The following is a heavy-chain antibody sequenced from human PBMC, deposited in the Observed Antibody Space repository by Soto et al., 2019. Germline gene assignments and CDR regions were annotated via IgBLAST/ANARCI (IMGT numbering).Heavy chain of an antibody. V-gene: IGHV4-30-4*01. Sequence: PSETLSLTCTVSGGSISSGDYYWSWIRQPPGKGLEWIGYIYYSGSTYYNPSLKSRVTISVDTSKNQFSLKLSSVTAADTAVYYCAREDFGIDDYYYYDMDVWGQGTTVTVSS. D-gene: IGHD3-3*01. CDR2: IYYSGST. J-gene: IGHJ6*02. CDR3: AREDFGIDDYYYYDMDV. CDR1: GGSISSGDYY.